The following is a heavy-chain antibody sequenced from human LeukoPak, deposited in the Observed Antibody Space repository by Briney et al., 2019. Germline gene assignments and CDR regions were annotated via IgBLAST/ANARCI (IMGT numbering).Heavy chain of an antibody. CDR1: GGSISSYY. Sequence: SETLSLTCTVSGGSISSYYWSWIRQPPGKGLEWIGYIYYSGSTNYNPSLKSRVTISVDTSKNQFSLKLSSVTAADTAVYYCARERDFSYMDVWGKGTTVTVSS. V-gene: IGHV4-59*01. D-gene: IGHD3-3*01. CDR2: IYYSGST. J-gene: IGHJ6*03. CDR3: ARERDFSYMDV.